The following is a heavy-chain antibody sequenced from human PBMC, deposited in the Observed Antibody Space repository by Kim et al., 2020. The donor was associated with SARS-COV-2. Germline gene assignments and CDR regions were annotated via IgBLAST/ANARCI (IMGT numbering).Heavy chain of an antibody. V-gene: IGHV3-53*01. CDR1: GFTVSSNY. CDR3: ARIILTGYYTLDAFDI. D-gene: IGHD3-9*01. Sequence: GGSLRLSCAASGFTVSSNYMSWVRQAPGKGLEWVSVIYSGGSTYYADSVKGRFTISRDNSKNTLYLQMNSLRAEDTAVYYCARIILTGYYTLDAFDIWGQGTMVTVSS. CDR2: IYSGGST. J-gene: IGHJ3*02.